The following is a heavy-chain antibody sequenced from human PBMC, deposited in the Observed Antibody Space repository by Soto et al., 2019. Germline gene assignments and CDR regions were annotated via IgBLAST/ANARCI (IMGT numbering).Heavy chain of an antibody. J-gene: IGHJ4*02. Sequence: PGESLKISCKASGYTFTSYAMHWVRQAPGQRLEWMGWINAGNGNTKYSQKFQGRVTITRDTSASTAYMELSSLRSEDTAVYYCARGQNIWGSYRSLAFDYWGQGTLVTVSS. CDR2: INAGNGNT. D-gene: IGHD3-16*02. CDR3: ARGQNIWGSYRSLAFDY. CDR1: GYTFTSYA. V-gene: IGHV1-3*01.